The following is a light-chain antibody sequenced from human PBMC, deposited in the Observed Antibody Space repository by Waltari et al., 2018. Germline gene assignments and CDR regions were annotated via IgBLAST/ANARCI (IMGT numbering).Light chain of an antibody. CDR3: YTEDSTWGA. J-gene: IGLJ2*01. V-gene: IGLV3-10*01. CDR2: DDN. CDR1: GLPTKL. Sequence: SFDLTQPPSVSVSPGQAASVTCSGDGLPTKLAYWFQKKSGQAPVLIIHDDNKRPSGIPERFSASSSGTMGTLTISGAQVEDEADYFCYTEDSTWGAFGGGTKLTVL.